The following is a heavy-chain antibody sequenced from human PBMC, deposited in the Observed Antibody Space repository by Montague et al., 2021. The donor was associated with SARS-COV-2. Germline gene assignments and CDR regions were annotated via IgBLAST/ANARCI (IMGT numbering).Heavy chain of an antibody. J-gene: IGHJ6*02. V-gene: IGHV4-4*02. CDR2: IYHWGST. D-gene: IGHD2-15*01. CDR3: ARVLGFCSGANCYSSGMDV. Sequence: SETLSLTCVVSGGAINSSNWWSWVRQPPGKGLEWIGEIYHWGSTNYNPPLKSRVTISMDKSTNQLSLKLSSVTAADTAVYYCARVLGFCSGANCYSSGMDVWGQGTMVTVSS. CDR1: GGAINSSNW.